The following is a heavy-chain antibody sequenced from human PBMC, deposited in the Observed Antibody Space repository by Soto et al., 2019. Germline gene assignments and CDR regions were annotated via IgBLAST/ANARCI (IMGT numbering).Heavy chain of an antibody. D-gene: IGHD5-12*01. CDR2: INPNGGVT. CDR3: ARESGGATATLDYYYFYMDV. V-gene: IGHV1-2*02. Sequence: QVQLVQSGAEVRKPGASVTVSCRSSGDSFNDYYIHWVRQAPGQGFEWMGWINPNGGVTKYAQKFQGGVRMTRDTSIRTVYMQLSRLRSDDTAVYYCARESGGATATLDYYYFYMDVWGTGTTVTVSS. J-gene: IGHJ6*03. CDR1: GDSFNDYY.